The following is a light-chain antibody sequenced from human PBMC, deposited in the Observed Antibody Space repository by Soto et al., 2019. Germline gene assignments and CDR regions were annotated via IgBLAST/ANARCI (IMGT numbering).Light chain of an antibody. CDR3: QQYNNWPRT. Sequence: EIVMTQSTSALSGSPGERATLSCGASQSVSSNLAWYQQKPGQAPRLLIYGASTRATGIPARFSGSVYGTEFTLTISSLQSEDFAVYYCQQYNNWPRTFGQGTKVDIK. J-gene: IGKJ1*01. CDR1: QSVSSN. CDR2: GAS. V-gene: IGKV3-15*01.